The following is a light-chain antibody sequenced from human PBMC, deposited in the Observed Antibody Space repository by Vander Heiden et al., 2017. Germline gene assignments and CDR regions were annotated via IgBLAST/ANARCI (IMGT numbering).Light chain of an antibody. Sequence: DIQMTQSPSSLSASVGDRVSITCRASQSIRTYLNWYQQKPGKAPKLLIYAASSLHSGIPSRFSGSASGTDFTLSISSLQPEDFATYYCQQSVSTPHTFGQGTRLEIK. CDR3: QQSVSTPHT. CDR1: QSIRTY. V-gene: IGKV1-39*01. CDR2: AAS. J-gene: IGKJ2*01.